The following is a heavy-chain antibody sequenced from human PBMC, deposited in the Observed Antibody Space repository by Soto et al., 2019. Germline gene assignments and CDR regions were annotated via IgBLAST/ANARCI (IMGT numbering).Heavy chain of an antibody. CDR3: ARDGIAAAGVDY. CDR2: ISYDGSNK. D-gene: IGHD6-13*01. Sequence: LRLSCAASGFTFSSYAMHWVRQAPGKGLEWVAVISYDGSNKYYADSVKGRFTISRDNSKNTLYLQMNSLRAEDTAVYYCARDGIAAAGVDYWGQGTLVTVSS. J-gene: IGHJ4*02. CDR1: GFTFSSYA. V-gene: IGHV3-30-3*01.